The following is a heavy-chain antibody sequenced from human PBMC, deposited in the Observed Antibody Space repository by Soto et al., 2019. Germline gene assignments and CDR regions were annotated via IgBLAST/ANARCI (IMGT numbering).Heavy chain of an antibody. CDR1: GYIXSHYG. CDR3: AREGGSSTYYPLELDF. D-gene: IGHD6-13*01. J-gene: IGHJ4*02. V-gene: IGHV1-18*01. CDR2: IAPFNGKT. Sequence: SXKVSYKTTGYIXSHYGSHWVRQAPGQGLEWVGWIAPFNGKTSSLQRLQDRISMTIETSASTAYLEVRSLKSDETGVYFCAREGGSSTYYPLELDFWGQGTLGTVSS.